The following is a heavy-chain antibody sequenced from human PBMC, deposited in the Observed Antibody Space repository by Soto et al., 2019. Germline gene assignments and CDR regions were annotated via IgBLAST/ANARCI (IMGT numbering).Heavy chain of an antibody. D-gene: IGHD6-6*01. Sequence: SQTLSLTCAISGDNVSSNSAAWNWIRQFPSRGLEWLGRTYYRSKWYYGYAVSVKSRITIKPDTSNDQFSLQLNSVTPENTAVYYCARIHSSSSSDTDVWGQGTTVTVSS. CDR1: GDNVSSNSAA. CDR3: ARIHSSSSSDTDV. CDR2: TYYRSKWYY. V-gene: IGHV6-1*01. J-gene: IGHJ6*02.